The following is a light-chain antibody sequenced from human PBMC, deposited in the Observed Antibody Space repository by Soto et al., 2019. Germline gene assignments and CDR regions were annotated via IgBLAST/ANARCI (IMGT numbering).Light chain of an antibody. CDR3: QSYDSSLTSYV. V-gene: IGLV1-40*01. J-gene: IGLJ1*01. CDR2: GNT. CDR1: SSNIGAGYD. Sequence: QSVPTQPPSMSGAPGQRVTISCTGSSSNIGAGYDVHWYQQLPGTAPKLLIYGNTNRPSGVPDRFSGSKSGTSASLAITGLQAEDEADYYCQSYDSSLTSYVFGTGTKLTVL.